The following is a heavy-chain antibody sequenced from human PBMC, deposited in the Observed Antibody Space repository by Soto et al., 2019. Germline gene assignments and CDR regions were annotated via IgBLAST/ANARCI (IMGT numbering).Heavy chain of an antibody. J-gene: IGHJ5*02. CDR1: GLSITDSEMG. CDR2: IDSSGEK. Sequence: QVTLKESGPVLVKPTETLTLRCTVSGLSITDSEMGVSWIRQPPGQPLEWLAHIDSSGEKSYRTFLKSRLAIFKDTSKSQIVLTMTNMDPADTATYSCARRHRAVAVSPWCDPWGQGIPVTVSS. CDR3: ARRHRAVAVSPWCDP. D-gene: IGHD3-10*01. V-gene: IGHV2-26*01.